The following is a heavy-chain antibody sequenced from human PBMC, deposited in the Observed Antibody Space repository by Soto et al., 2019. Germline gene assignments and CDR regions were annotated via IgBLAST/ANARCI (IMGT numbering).Heavy chain of an antibody. CDR3: TRDASRDSSARGWFDP. D-gene: IGHD6-13*01. CDR2: ISSNSAYI. V-gene: IGHV3-21*01. Sequence: SLRLSCAASGFTFRSFTMNWVRQAPGKGLEWVSTISSNSAYIYYTDALRGRFTISRDNAKNSLHLQMNSLRAEDTAVYYCTRDASRDSSARGWFDPWGPGTLVTFSS. J-gene: IGHJ5*02. CDR1: GFTFRSFT.